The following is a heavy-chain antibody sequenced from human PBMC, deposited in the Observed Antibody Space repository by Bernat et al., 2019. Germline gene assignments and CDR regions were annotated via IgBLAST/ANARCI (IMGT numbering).Heavy chain of an antibody. CDR1: GYTFTYFY. CDR2: VNPNSGVT. D-gene: IGHD5-12*01. CDR3: VRDGQRSHRTWIYQYGMDV. Sequence: QVQLVQSGAEVKKPGASVKVSCRTSGYTFTYFYIDWVRQAPGQGLEWIGWVNPNSGVTNYAKNFQGRVTMTRDTSINTAYMELSGLISDDTAIYYCVRDGQRSHRTWIYQYGMDVWGQGTTVTVSS. V-gene: IGHV1-2*02. J-gene: IGHJ6*02.